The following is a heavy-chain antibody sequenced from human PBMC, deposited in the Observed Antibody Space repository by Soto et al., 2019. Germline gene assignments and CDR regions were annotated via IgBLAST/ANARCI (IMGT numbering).Heavy chain of an antibody. Sequence: QVHLVESGGGVVQPGRSLRLSCAASGFSFSNYGMHWVRQAPGKGLEWVAVIWYDGSNKYYADSVKGRFTISRDNYKNTLYVQMNSLRAEDTAVYYCARDPSHGSGSYLDYWGQGTLVTVSS. CDR1: GFSFSNYG. V-gene: IGHV3-33*01. D-gene: IGHD3-10*01. J-gene: IGHJ4*02. CDR3: ARDPSHGSGSYLDY. CDR2: IWYDGSNK.